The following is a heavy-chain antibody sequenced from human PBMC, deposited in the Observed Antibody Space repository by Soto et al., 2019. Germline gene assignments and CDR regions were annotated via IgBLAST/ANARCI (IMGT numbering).Heavy chain of an antibody. J-gene: IGHJ4*02. V-gene: IGHV3-21*01. CDR2: ISSSSSYI. CDR1: GFTFSSYS. CDR3: ARGPHMVRGVINSPFDY. D-gene: IGHD3-10*01. Sequence: GGSLRLSYAASGFTFSSYSMNWVRQAPGKGLEWVSSISSSSSYIYYADSVKGRFTISRDNAKNSLYLQMNSLRAEDTAVYYCARGPHMVRGVINSPFDYSGQGTLVTVSS.